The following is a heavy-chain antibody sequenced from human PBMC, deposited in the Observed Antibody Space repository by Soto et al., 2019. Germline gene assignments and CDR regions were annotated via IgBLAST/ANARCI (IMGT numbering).Heavy chain of an antibody. V-gene: IGHV4-30-2*02. Sequence: SQTLSLTCDVSGDTLSTGGYTWAWIRQTPGKALEWIGHTYHSGNPYYNPSLMSRVTISVDTSKNQFSLKLSSVTAADTAVYYCARLPYYYDSSGYYHSPREYAFDIWGQGTMVTDS. CDR1: GDTLSTGGYT. CDR2: TYHSGNP. CDR3: ARLPYYYDSSGYYHSPREYAFDI. D-gene: IGHD3-22*01. J-gene: IGHJ3*02.